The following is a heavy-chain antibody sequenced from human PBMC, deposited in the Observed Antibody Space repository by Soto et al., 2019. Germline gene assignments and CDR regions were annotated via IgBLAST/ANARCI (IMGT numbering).Heavy chain of an antibody. CDR1: GFTGSSNY. CDR2: IYSGGST. CDR3: ARESNYDFWSGYHQAYYYMDV. D-gene: IGHD3-3*01. V-gene: IGHV3-53*04. Sequence: GGSLRLSCAASGFTGSSNYMSWVRQAPGKGLEWVSVIYSGGSTYYADSVKGRFTISRHNSRNTLYLQMNSLRAEDTAVYYCARESNYDFWSGYHQAYYYMDVWGKGTTVTVSS. J-gene: IGHJ6*03.